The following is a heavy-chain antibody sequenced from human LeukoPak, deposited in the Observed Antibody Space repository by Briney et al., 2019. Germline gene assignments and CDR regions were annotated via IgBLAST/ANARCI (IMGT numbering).Heavy chain of an antibody. D-gene: IGHD3-22*01. J-gene: IGHJ4*02. CDR2: SRSRARGYST. CDR3: ARGAGGYYYNDY. V-gene: IGHV3-72*01. CDR1: GFTVSDHL. Sequence: GGSLRLSCAASGFTVSDHLMDWVRQAPGKGLEWVARSRSRARGYSTEYAASVKGRVTISRGESNNLVYLQMNSLQTEDTAVYYRARGAGGYYYNDYWGQGTLVTVSS.